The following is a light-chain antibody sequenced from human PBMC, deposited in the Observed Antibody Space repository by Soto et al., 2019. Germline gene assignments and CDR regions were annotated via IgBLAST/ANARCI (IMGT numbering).Light chain of an antibody. Sequence: QSALTQPASVSGSPGQSITISCTGNSSDVGGYNYVSCYQQHPGKAPKHMIYDVSNRPSGVSNRFSGSKSGNTASLTSAGLEAEDEADYYCSSYTSSSTPLSVVFGGGTKVTVL. J-gene: IGLJ2*01. CDR1: SSDVGGYNY. V-gene: IGLV2-14*01. CDR2: DVS. CDR3: SSYTSSSTPLSVV.